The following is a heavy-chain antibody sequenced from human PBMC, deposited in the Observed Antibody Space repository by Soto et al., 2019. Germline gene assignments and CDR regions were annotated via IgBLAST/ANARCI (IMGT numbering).Heavy chain of an antibody. V-gene: IGHV1-69*13. CDR1: GGTFSSYA. Sequence: ASVKVSCKTSGGTFSSYAISWVRQAPGQGLEWMGGIIPIFGAANYAQKFQGRVTITADESTSTAYMELSSLRSEDTAVYYCVTATYAAAPPDYWGQGTLVTVSS. J-gene: IGHJ4*02. CDR2: IIPIFGAA. CDR3: VTATYAAAPPDY. D-gene: IGHD2-21*02.